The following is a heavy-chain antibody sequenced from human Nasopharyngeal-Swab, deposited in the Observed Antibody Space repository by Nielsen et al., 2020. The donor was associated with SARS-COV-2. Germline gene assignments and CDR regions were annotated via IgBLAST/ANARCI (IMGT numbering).Heavy chain of an antibody. Sequence: ASVKVSCKASGYTFTGYYMHWVRQAPGQGLEWMGWMNPNSGNTGYAQKFQGRVTMTRNTSISTAYMELSSLRSEDTAVYYCARAEQLSLVWGQGTLVTVSS. CDR1: GYTFTGYY. V-gene: IGHV1-8*02. CDR3: ARAEQLSLV. D-gene: IGHD6-13*01. J-gene: IGHJ4*02. CDR2: MNPNSGNT.